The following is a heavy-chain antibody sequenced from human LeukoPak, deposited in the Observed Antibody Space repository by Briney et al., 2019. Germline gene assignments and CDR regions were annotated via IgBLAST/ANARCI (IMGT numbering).Heavy chain of an antibody. D-gene: IGHD2-21*02. J-gene: IGHJ4*02. V-gene: IGHV3-7*01. CDR3: ARKGLPDQ. CDR1: GFTFNTYW. Sequence: AGSLRLSCAASGFTFNTYWMIWVRQAPGKGLEWVANINQDGSVRYYVASVKGRFTISRDNAKNLVHLQMNSLRAEDTAVYYCARKGLPDQWGQGTMVTVSS. CDR2: INQDGSVR.